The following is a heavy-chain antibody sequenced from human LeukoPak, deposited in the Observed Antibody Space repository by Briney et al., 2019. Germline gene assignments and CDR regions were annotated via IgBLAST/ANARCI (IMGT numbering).Heavy chain of an antibody. CDR1: GFTFSSYE. D-gene: IGHD3-9*01. Sequence: GSLRLSCAASGFTFSSYEMNWVRQAPGKGLEWVSYISSSGSTIYYADSVKGRFTISRDNAKNSLYLQMNSLRAEDTAVYYCAREYDIFDYRGQGTLVTVSS. CDR3: AREYDIFDY. V-gene: IGHV3-48*03. CDR2: ISSSGSTI. J-gene: IGHJ4*02.